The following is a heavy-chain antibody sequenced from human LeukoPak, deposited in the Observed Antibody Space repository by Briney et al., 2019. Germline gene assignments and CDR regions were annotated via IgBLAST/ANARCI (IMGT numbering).Heavy chain of an antibody. CDR1: GYTLTELS. CDR3: ATDSLGIAAAGRAKFDY. Sequence: ASVKVSCKVSGYTLTELSMHWVRQAPGKGLEWMGGFDPEDGGTIYAQKFQGRVTMTEDTSTDTAYMELSSLRSEDTAVYYCATDSLGIAAAGRAKFDYWGQGTLVTVSS. J-gene: IGHJ4*02. CDR2: FDPEDGGT. V-gene: IGHV1-24*01. D-gene: IGHD6-13*01.